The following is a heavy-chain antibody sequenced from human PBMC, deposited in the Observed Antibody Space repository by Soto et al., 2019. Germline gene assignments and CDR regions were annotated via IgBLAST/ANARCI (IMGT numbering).Heavy chain of an antibody. CDR3: AIDMGMGIAAAGRSDYGMDV. CDR2: IIPIFGTE. J-gene: IGHJ6*02. CDR1: GGTFISYA. V-gene: IGHV1-69*13. D-gene: IGHD6-13*01. Sequence: ASVKVSCKASGGTFISYAISWVRQAPGQGLEWMGGIIPIFGTENYARKFQARLAITPDESTRTAYMELSSLRSEDTAVYYWAIDMGMGIAAAGRSDYGMDVWGQGTTVTVSS.